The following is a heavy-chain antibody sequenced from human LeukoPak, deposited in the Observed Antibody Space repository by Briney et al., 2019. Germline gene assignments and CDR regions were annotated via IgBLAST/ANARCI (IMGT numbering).Heavy chain of an antibody. CDR3: ARDQGIAVYYYYMDV. J-gene: IGHJ6*03. D-gene: IGHD6-19*01. V-gene: IGHV1-2*02. Sequence: ASVKVSCKASGYTFTGYYMHWVRQAPGQGLEWMGWINPNSGGTNYAQKFQGRVAVTRDTSISTAYMDLSRLRSDDTAVYYCARDQGIAVYYYYMDVWGKGTTVTISS. CDR1: GYTFTGYY. CDR2: INPNSGGT.